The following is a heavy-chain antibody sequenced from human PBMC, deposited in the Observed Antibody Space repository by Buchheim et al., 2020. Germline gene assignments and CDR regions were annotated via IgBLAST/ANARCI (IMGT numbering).Heavy chain of an antibody. CDR3: ARDVFSIGSPSGY. CDR2: IYHSGST. CDR1: GGSISTSNW. J-gene: IGHJ4*02. D-gene: IGHD6-19*01. V-gene: IGHV4-4*02. Sequence: QVQLQESGPGLVKPSQTLSLTCAVSGGSISTSNWWTWVRQPPGKGLELIGEIYHSGSTNYNPSLNSLVTISVDKSKHLFSLKLSSVTAEDTAVYYCARDVFSIGSPSGYWGQGTL.